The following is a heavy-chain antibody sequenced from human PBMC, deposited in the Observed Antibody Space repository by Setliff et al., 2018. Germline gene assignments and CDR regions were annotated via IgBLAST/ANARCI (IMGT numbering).Heavy chain of an antibody. D-gene: IGHD5-12*01. Sequence: ASVKVSCKASGGTFSHYAINWVRQAPGQGLEWMGWINTNTGNPTYAQGFTGRFALSLDISVSTAYLQISSLKAEDTAVYYCARVFRRGYDYWGQGTLVTVSS. CDR3: ARVFRRGYDY. J-gene: IGHJ4*02. V-gene: IGHV7-4-1*02. CDR1: GGTFSHYA. CDR2: INTNTGNP.